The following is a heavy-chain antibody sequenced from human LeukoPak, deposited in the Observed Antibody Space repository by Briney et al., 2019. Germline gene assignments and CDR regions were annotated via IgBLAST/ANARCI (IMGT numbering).Heavy chain of an antibody. CDR1: GITFSSYP. V-gene: IGHV3-64*01. Sequence: GGSLRLSCVASGITFSSYPMHWVRQAPGKGMEYVSAISSDGGSPYYANSVKGRFTISRDNSKNTLYLQMNSLRAEDTAVYYCAKDRIAAAGSDYWGQGTLVTVSS. D-gene: IGHD6-13*01. CDR2: ISSDGGSP. CDR3: AKDRIAAAGSDY. J-gene: IGHJ4*02.